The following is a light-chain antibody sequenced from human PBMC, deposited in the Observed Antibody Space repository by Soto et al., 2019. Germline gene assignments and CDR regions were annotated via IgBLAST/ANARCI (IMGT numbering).Light chain of an antibody. J-gene: IGKJ5*01. CDR2: GAS. CDR1: QSVSSSY. Sequence: EIVMTQSPATLSVSPGERATLSCRASQSVSSSYLAWYQQKPGQAPRLLISGASSRATGIPDRFSGSGSGPEYTLTITRLEPEDFAVYSCQQYGFSPISFGQGTRLEIK. V-gene: IGKV3-20*01. CDR3: QQYGFSPIS.